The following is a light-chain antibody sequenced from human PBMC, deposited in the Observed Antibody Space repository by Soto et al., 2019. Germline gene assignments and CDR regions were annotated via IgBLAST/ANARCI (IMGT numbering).Light chain of an antibody. CDR1: ESVSRN. V-gene: IGKV3-15*01. CDR3: QQYNSWPPIT. J-gene: IGKJ5*01. Sequence: VMRQSPSTLSVYPGERATLSCRPSESVSRNLAWYQQKPGQAPRLLIYDASTRATGIPDRFSGGGSGTEFTLTISSLQSEDFVVYYCQQYNSWPPITFGQGTRLEIK. CDR2: DAS.